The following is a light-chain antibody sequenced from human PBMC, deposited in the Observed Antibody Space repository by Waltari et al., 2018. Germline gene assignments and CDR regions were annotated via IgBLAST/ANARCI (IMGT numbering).Light chain of an antibody. V-gene: IGKV4-1*01. CDR3: QKYYNTPSK. CDR2: CAS. Sequence: DIVMTKSPDSLAVSLGERATFNCTSSQSVLYSYNNKNYLACYQQNPGQPPKLLIYCASIRESADPDRFSGSGSGTDSVLSLHRLQAEDVAVYHCQKYYNTPSKFGPGTKVDI. CDR1: QSVLYSYNNKNY. J-gene: IGKJ3*01.